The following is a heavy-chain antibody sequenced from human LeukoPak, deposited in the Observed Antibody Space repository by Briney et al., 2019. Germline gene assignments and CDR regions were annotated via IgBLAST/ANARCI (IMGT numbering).Heavy chain of an antibody. V-gene: IGHV4-4*09. CDR3: ASGASSGSLPF. CDR1: GGSISSYY. Sequence: SETLSLTFTVSGGSISSYYWTWIRQPPGKGLEWIGYIYANGTIKDNPSLKSRVTMSVDTSKNQFSLKLNSVTAADTAVYYCASGASSGSLPFWGQGTLVTVSS. CDR2: IYANGTI. D-gene: IGHD1-26*01. J-gene: IGHJ4*02.